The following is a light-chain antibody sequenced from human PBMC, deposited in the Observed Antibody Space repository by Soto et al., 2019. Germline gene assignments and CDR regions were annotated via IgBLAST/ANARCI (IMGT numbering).Light chain of an antibody. Sequence: QSMLTQPPSVSGTPGQRVTISCSGSSSNIGSDYVYWYQQLPGTAPKLLIYTDYQRPSGVPDRFSGSKSGTSASLAISGLRSEDEADYWCAAWDARLSAWVFGGGTKLTVL. CDR2: TDY. J-gene: IGLJ3*02. CDR1: SSNIGSDY. V-gene: IGLV1-47*02. CDR3: AAWDARLSAWV.